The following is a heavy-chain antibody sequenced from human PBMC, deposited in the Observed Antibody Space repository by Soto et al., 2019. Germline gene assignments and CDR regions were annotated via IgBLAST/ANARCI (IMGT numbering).Heavy chain of an antibody. J-gene: IGHJ4*02. CDR1: GFTFSSYA. D-gene: IGHD2-2*01. Sequence: PGGSLRLSCAASGFTFSSYAMHWVRQAPGKGLEWVAVISYDGSNKYYADSVKGRFTISRDNSKNTLYLQMNSLRAEDTAVYYCAKDRSSTSCYAFDYWGRGTLVTVSS. CDR2: ISYDGSNK. V-gene: IGHV3-30-3*01. CDR3: AKDRSSTSCYAFDY.